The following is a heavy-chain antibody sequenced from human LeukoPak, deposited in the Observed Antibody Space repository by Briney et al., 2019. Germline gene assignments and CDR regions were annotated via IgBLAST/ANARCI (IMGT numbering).Heavy chain of an antibody. Sequence: PSETLSLTCTVSGGSISSYYWSWLRQPPGKGLEWIGYIYYSGSTNYNPSLKSRVTISVDTSKNQFSLKLSSVTAADTAVYYCARSKRYSYYYGMDVWGQGTTVTVSS. CDR2: IYYSGST. J-gene: IGHJ6*02. CDR1: GGSISSYY. D-gene: IGHD3-9*01. CDR3: ARSKRYSYYYGMDV. V-gene: IGHV4-59*01.